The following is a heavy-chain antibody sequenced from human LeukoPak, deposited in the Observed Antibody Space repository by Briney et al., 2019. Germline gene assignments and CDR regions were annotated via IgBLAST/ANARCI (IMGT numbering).Heavy chain of an antibody. D-gene: IGHD3-22*01. CDR2: IYSGGST. CDR3: ARSGSSGLFDY. V-gene: IGHV3-53*01. CDR1: GFTVSSNY. Sequence: GGSLRLSCAASGFTVSSNYMSWVRQAPGKGLEWASVIYSGGSTYYADSVKGRFTISRDNSKNTLYLQMNSLRAEDTAVYYCARSGSSGLFDYWGQGTLVTVSS. J-gene: IGHJ4*02.